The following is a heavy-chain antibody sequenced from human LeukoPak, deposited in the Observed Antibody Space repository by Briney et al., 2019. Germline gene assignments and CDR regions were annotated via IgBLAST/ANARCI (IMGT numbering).Heavy chain of an antibody. Sequence: GGSLRLSCAASGFTFSSYAMSWVRQAPGKGLEWVSAISGSGGSTYYADSVKSRFIISRDNSKNTLYLQMNSLRAEDTAVYYCAKDRDGYKSGDFDYWGQGTLVTVSS. V-gene: IGHV3-23*01. CDR1: GFTFSSYA. CDR3: AKDRDGYKSGDFDY. CDR2: ISGSGGST. J-gene: IGHJ4*02. D-gene: IGHD5-24*01.